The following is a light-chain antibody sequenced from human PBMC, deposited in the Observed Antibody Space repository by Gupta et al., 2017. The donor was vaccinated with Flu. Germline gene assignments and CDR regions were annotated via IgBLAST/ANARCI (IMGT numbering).Light chain of an antibody. CDR1: QSVSSN. CDR2: GAS. Sequence: EIVMTHSPAPLSVSPGERATLSCRASQSVSSNLAWYQQKPGQAPRLLIYGASTRATGIPARFSGSGSGTEFTLTISSLQSEDFAVYYCQQYNNWPLWTFGQGTKVEIK. J-gene: IGKJ1*01. CDR3: QQYNNWPLWT. V-gene: IGKV3-15*01.